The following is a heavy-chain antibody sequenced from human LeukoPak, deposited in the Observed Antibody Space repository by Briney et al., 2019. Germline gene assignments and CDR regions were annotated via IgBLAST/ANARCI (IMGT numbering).Heavy chain of an antibody. J-gene: IGHJ4*02. Sequence: GRSLRLSCAASGFTFSSYGIHWVRQAPGRGLEWVAVISYDGSNKYYADSVKGRFTISRDNSKNTLYLQMNSLRAEDTAVYHCAKDAVRGVMRYYFDYWGQGTLVTVSS. CDR3: AKDAVRGVMRYYFDY. CDR1: GFTFSSYG. CDR2: ISYDGSNK. D-gene: IGHD3-10*01. V-gene: IGHV3-30*18.